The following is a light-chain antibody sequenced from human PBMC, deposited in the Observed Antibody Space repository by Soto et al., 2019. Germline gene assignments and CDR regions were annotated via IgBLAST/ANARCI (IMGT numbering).Light chain of an antibody. V-gene: IGKV3-20*01. J-gene: IGKJ1*01. CDR3: QQYASSLP. Sequence: EIVLTQSPGSLSLSLGERATLSCRASQSVDSAFFAWYQQKPGQPPRLLMYGASRRATGIPDRFSGSGSGTDFTLPISRLEPEDFAVYYCQQYASSLPFGQGTKVQI. CDR2: GAS. CDR1: QSVDSAF.